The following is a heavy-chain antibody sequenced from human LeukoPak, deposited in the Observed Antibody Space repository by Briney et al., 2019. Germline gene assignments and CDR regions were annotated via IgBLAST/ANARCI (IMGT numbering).Heavy chain of an antibody. Sequence: GGPLRLSCAASGFTFSSYGMHWVRQAPGKGLEWVAVIWYDGSYTYYAESVKGRFTISRDNSRNTLYLQMSSLRAEDTAVYYCAKPTSGDGSFLIDYWGQGTLVTVSS. J-gene: IGHJ4*02. CDR2: IWYDGSYT. D-gene: IGHD1-26*01. CDR3: AKPTSGDGSFLIDY. V-gene: IGHV3-33*06. CDR1: GFTFSSYG.